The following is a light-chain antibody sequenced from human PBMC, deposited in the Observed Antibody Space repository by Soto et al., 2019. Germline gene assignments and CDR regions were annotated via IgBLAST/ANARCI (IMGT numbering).Light chain of an antibody. Sequence: QAVVTQEPSLTVSPGGTVTLTCGSSTGTVTSGHYPYWFQQKPGQAPRTLIYDTVKKHSWTPARFSGSLLGGKAALTLSGAQPEDEADYYCLLSYNGPYVFGLGTKVTVL. J-gene: IGLJ1*01. V-gene: IGLV7-46*01. CDR3: LLSYNGPYV. CDR2: DTV. CDR1: TGTVTSGHY.